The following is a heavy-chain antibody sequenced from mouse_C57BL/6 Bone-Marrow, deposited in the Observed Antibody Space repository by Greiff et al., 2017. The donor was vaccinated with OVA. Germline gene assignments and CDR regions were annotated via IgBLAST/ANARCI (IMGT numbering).Heavy chain of an antibody. D-gene: IGHD4-1*01. CDR1: GFTFSDYG. CDR2: ISSGSGTI. V-gene: IGHV5-17*01. Sequence: DVMLVESGGGLVKPGGSLKLSCAASGFTFSDYGMHWVRQAPEKGLEWVAYISSGSGTIYYADTVKGRFTISRDNAKNTLFLQMTSLRSEDTAMYYCARLTGYFDYWGQGTTLTVSS. J-gene: IGHJ2*01. CDR3: ARLTGYFDY.